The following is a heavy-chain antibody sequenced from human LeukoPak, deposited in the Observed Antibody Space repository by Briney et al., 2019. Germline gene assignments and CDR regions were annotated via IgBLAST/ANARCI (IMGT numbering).Heavy chain of an antibody. CDR1: GFTFSSYA. V-gene: IGHV3-23*01. Sequence: GGSLRLSSAPAGFTFSSYAMSWVRQTQGKGLEWVSSISGSGGSTNYADSVTGRFTISRGYSNNTLYLQMNSLRAVDTAVYYCAKDGLRFLEWYLGNFDLWGRGTLVTVSS. CDR3: AKDGLRFLEWYLGNFDL. D-gene: IGHD3-3*01. CDR2: ISGSGGST. J-gene: IGHJ2*01.